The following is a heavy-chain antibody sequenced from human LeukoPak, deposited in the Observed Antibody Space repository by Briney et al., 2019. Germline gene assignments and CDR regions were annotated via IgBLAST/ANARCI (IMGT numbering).Heavy chain of an antibody. J-gene: IGHJ5*02. CDR2: IYYSGST. CDR3: ATEVLVGATSWFDP. V-gene: IGHV4-59*01. Sequence: SETLSLTCTVSGGSISSYYWSWIRQPPGKGLEWIGYIYYSGSTNYNPSLKSRVTISVDTSKNQFSLKLSSVTAADTAVYYCATEVLVGATSWFDPWGQGTLVTVSS. CDR1: GGSISSYY. D-gene: IGHD1-26*01.